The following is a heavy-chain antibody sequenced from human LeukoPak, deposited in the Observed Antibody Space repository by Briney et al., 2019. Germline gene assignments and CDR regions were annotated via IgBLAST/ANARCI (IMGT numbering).Heavy chain of an antibody. CDR1: GYSFTNYW. V-gene: IGHV5-51*01. CDR3: ARPRIAAAGYAFDI. CDR2: IYVGDSDT. Sequence: GESLKISFKGSGYSFTNYWIGWVRQMPGKNLEWMGIIYVGDSDTRYSPSFQGQVTISADKSINTAYLQWSSLKASDTAMYYCARPRIAAAGYAFDIWGQGTMVTVSS. D-gene: IGHD6-13*01. J-gene: IGHJ3*02.